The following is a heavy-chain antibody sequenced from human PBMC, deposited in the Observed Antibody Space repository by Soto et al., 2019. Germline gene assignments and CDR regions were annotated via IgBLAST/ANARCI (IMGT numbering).Heavy chain of an antibody. CDR1: GFTFSYYW. D-gene: IGHD1-26*01. CDR3: ARGDRGPFDY. V-gene: IGHV3-74*01. CDR2: IHSDGSST. J-gene: IGHJ3*01. Sequence: EVQLVESGGGLVQPGESLRLSCAASGFTFSYYWMHWVRQAPGKGLVWVSRIHSDGSSTTYADSVKGRVTISRDNARNTVYLQMNSVRVEDTAVYYCARGDRGPFDYWGQGTVVTVSS.